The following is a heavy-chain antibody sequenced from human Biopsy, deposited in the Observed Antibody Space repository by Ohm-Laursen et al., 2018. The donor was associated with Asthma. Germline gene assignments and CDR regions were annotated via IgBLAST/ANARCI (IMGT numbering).Heavy chain of an antibody. J-gene: IGHJ4*02. V-gene: IGHV4-31*03. CDR2: IYYSGST. CDR3: ARGWNCGGDCYSLDS. CDR1: GGSINIGDYY. D-gene: IGHD2-21*02. Sequence: SETLSLTCTVSGGSINIGDYYWSWIRQHPGKGLEWIGYIYYSGSTYYNPSLKSRVSILIDTSKNQFSLRLRSVTAADTAVYYCARGWNCGGDCYSLDSWGQGTLVTVSS.